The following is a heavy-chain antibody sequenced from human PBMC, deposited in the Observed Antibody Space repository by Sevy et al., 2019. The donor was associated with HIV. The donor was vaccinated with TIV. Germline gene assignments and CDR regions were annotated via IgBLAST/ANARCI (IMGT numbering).Heavy chain of an antibody. Sequence: GGSLRLSCAASGFSLTTSDMHWVRQAPGKGLEWVAYVRNDGSNKYYADSVRDRFTISRDSPKDTLYLQMNSLRDEDTAMYYCARGRKTTEEWLEELDYYYGLDVRVQGTTVTVSS. CDR3: ARGRKTTEEWLEELDYYYGLDV. CDR2: VRNDGSNK. J-gene: IGHJ6*02. CDR1: GFSLTTSD. V-gene: IGHV3-30*02. D-gene: IGHD2-8*01.